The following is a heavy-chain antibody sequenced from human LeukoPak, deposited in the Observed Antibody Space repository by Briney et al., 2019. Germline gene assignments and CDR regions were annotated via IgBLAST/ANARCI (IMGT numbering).Heavy chain of an antibody. D-gene: IGHD3-16*02. V-gene: IGHV4-59*05. Sequence: SETLSLTCTVSGGSISSYYWSWIRQPPGKGLEWIGSIYYSGSTYYNPSLKSRVTISVDTSKNQFSLKLSSVTAADTAVYYCARPSIDDAFDIWGQGTMVTVSS. CDR3: ARPSIDDAFDI. CDR2: IYYSGST. CDR1: GGSISSYY. J-gene: IGHJ3*02.